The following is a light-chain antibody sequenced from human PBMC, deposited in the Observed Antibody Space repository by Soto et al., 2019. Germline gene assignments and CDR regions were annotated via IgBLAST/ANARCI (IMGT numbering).Light chain of an antibody. V-gene: IGKV1-5*03. CDR2: KAS. CDR1: QRISSW. Sequence: DIQMTQSPSTLSASVGDRVTITCRASQRISSWLAWYQQKPGKAPKLLIYKASSLESGVPSRFSGSGSGTEFTLTISSLQTDDFATYYCQQYNSPGTFGQGTKVEIK. J-gene: IGKJ1*01. CDR3: QQYNSPGT.